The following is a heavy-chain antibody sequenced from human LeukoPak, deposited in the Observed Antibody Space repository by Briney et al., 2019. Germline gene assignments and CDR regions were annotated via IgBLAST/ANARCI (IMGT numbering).Heavy chain of an antibody. D-gene: IGHD3-10*01. CDR3: ARSYYGSASFDY. J-gene: IGHJ4*02. V-gene: IGHV3-21*01. Sequence: PGGSLRLSCAASGFTFSSYSMNWVRQAPGKGLEWVSSISSSSSYIYYADSVKGRFTISRDNAENSLYLQMNSLRAEDTAVYYCARSYYGSASFDYWGQGTLVTVSS. CDR1: GFTFSSYS. CDR2: ISSSSSYI.